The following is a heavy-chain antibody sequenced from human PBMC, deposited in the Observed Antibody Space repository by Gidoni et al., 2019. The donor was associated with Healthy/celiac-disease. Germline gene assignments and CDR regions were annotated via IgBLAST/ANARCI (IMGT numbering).Heavy chain of an antibody. D-gene: IGHD3-22*01. Sequence: QVQLVESGGGVVQPGRSLRLSCAASGFTFSSYGMHWVRQAPGKGLEWVAVIWYDGSNKYYADSVKGRFTISRDNSKNTLYLQMNSLRAEDTAVYYCAREITMIFSGHTDIWGQGTMVTVSS. CDR3: AREITMIFSGHTDI. CDR2: IWYDGSNK. CDR1: GFTFSSYG. V-gene: IGHV3-33*01. J-gene: IGHJ3*02.